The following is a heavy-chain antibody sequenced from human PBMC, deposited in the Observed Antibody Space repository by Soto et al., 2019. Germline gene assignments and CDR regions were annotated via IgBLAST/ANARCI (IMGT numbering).Heavy chain of an antibody. CDR1: GGSIGNHY. Sequence: SETLSLTCTVSGGSIGNHYWNWVRQPPGKGLEWIGFVHYSGSTHYNPSLKSRVTMSVDTSKNQFSLNLSSVTAADTAVYYCARRESSSWSLGAFDFWGQGTEVTV. J-gene: IGHJ3*01. CDR2: VHYSGST. CDR3: ARRESSSWSLGAFDF. D-gene: IGHD6-13*01. V-gene: IGHV4-59*08.